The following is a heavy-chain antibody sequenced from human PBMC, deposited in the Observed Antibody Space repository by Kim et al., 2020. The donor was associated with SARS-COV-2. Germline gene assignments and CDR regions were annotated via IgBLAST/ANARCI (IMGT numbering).Heavy chain of an antibody. D-gene: IGHD3-3*01. CDR3: ARSLPTIFGVVIHPDV. V-gene: IGHV4-4*07. Sequence: SETLSLTCTVSGGSISSYYWSWIRQPAGKGLEWIGRIYTSGSTNYNPSLKSRVTMSVDTSKNQFSLKLSSVTAADTAVYYCARSLPTIFGVVIHPDVWGQGTTVTVSS. CDR2: IYTSGST. CDR1: GGSISSYY. J-gene: IGHJ6*02.